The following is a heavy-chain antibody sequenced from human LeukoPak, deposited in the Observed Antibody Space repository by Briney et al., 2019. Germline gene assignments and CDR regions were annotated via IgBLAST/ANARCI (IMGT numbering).Heavy chain of an antibody. CDR1: GFIFSNYA. Sequence: GGSLRLSCAVSGFIFSNYAMSWVRQAPGKGLEWVSAISGSGGSTYYADSVKGRFTISRDNSKNTLYLQMNSLRAEDTAVYYCAKVSGIAAAGTRHFDYWGQGTLVTVSS. CDR3: AKVSGIAAAGTRHFDY. CDR2: ISGSGGST. V-gene: IGHV3-23*01. J-gene: IGHJ4*02. D-gene: IGHD6-13*01.